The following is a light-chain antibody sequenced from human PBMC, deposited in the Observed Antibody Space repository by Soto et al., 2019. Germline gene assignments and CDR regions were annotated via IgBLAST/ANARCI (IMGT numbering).Light chain of an antibody. V-gene: IGKV3-20*01. CDR2: GAS. Sequence: EIVLTQSPGTLSLSPGERATLSCRASQSVSSSYLAWYQQKPGQAPRLLIHGASSRATGIPDRFSGSGSGTDITLTISRLEPEDLGGYYCQHFGPTLGFTFGQGTRLDIK. J-gene: IGKJ5*01. CDR3: QHFGPTLGFT. CDR1: QSVSSSY.